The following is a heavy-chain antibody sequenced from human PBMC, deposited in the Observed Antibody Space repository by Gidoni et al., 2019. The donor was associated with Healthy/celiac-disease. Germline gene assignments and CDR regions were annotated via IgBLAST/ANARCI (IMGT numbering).Heavy chain of an antibody. D-gene: IGHD3-22*01. V-gene: IGHV3-30-3*01. CDR3: ARDRYYDSSGPLQH. CDR2: ISDDGSNK. J-gene: IGHJ1*01. Sequence: QVQLVESGGCVVQPGRSLRLSCSASGFPFSSYAMHWVRQAPGKGLEWVAVISDDGSNKYYADSVKGRFTISRDNSKNTLYLKMNSLRAEDTAVYYCARDRYYDSSGPLQHWGQGTLVTVSS. CDR1: GFPFSSYA.